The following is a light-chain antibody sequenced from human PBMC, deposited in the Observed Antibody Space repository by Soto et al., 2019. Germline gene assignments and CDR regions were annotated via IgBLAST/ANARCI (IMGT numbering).Light chain of an antibody. CDR1: SSNIGAGYD. V-gene: IGLV1-40*01. Sequence: QSVLTQPPSVSGAPGPRVTISCTGSSSNIGAGYDVHWYQQLPGTAPKLLIYGNINRPSGVPDRFSGSKSGTSASLAITGLQAEDEADYYCQSYDSSLSGVFGGGTKLTVL. CDR2: GNI. CDR3: QSYDSSLSGV. J-gene: IGLJ3*02.